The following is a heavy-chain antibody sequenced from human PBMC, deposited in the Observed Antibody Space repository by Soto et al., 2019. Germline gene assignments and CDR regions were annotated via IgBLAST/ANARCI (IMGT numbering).Heavy chain of an antibody. CDR1: GGSFSGYY. V-gene: IGHV4-34*01. CDR3: SKYGEYALFTRKETSTTDFDS. Sequence: SETLSLTCAVYGGSFSGYYWSWIRQPPGKGLEWIGEINHSGSTNYYPSLKSRVTISVDTSKNQFSLKLSSVTAADTAVYYCSKYGEYALFTRKETSTTDFDSR. J-gene: IGHJ5*01. D-gene: IGHD4-17*01. CDR2: INHSGST.